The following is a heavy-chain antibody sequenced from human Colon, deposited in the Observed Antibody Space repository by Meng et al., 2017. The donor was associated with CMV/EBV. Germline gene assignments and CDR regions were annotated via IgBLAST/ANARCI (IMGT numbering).Heavy chain of an antibody. J-gene: IGHJ4*02. V-gene: IGHV3-30-3*01. D-gene: IGHD2-15*01. Sequence: GESLKISCAASGFTFSRSAIHWVRQAPGKGLEWVALISSDGNIKYYADSVKGRFTISRDNAKNSLYLQMNSLRAEDTAVYYCARDGRCSRSGGGCLDYWGQGTLVTVSS. CDR2: ISSDGNIK. CDR1: GFTFSRSA. CDR3: ARDGRCSRSGGGCLDY.